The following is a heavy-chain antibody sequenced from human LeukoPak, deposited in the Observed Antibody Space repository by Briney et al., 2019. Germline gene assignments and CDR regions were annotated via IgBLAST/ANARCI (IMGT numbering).Heavy chain of an antibody. CDR1: GFTFSSYA. Sequence: TRGSLRLSCAASGFTFSSYAMTWVRQAPGKGLEWVSSITGSGGGTYYADSVKGRFTISRDNSKNTLYLQMNSLRADDTAVYYCATSQGSGWLNYFDFWGQGTLVTVSS. V-gene: IGHV3-23*01. CDR2: ITGSGGGT. CDR3: ATSQGSGWLNYFDF. D-gene: IGHD3-3*01. J-gene: IGHJ4*02.